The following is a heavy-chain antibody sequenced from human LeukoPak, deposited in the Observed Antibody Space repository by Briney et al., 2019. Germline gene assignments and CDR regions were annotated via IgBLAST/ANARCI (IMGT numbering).Heavy chain of an antibody. J-gene: IGHJ5*02. D-gene: IGHD3-10*01. V-gene: IGHV4-4*07. Sequence: PTASPSLACTVSGGSISSTYWSWIRQPAGKGLELIGRIYTSGSITSNPSLKSRVSTSVAAPKNQFCLKLSSVTAADTAVYYCARYSGTTGEVKFDPWGQGTLVTVST. CDR1: GGSISSTY. CDR2: IYTSGSI. CDR3: ARYSGTTGEVKFDP.